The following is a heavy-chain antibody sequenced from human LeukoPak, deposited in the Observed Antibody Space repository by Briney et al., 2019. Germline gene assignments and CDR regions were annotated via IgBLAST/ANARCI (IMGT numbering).Heavy chain of an antibody. J-gene: IGHJ4*02. CDR3: ARHGLIAVAREFDY. CDR1: GGSISSSSYY. D-gene: IGHD6-19*01. Sequence: PSETLTLTCTVSGGSISSSSYYWGWIRQPPGKGLEWIGSIYYSGSTYYNPSLKSRVTISVDTSKNQFSLKLSSVTAADTAVYYCARHGLIAVAREFDYWGQGTLVTVSS. V-gene: IGHV4-39*01. CDR2: IYYSGST.